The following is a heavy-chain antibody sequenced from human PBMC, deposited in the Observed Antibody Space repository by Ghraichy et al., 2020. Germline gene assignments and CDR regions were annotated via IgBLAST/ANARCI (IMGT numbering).Heavy chain of an antibody. J-gene: IGHJ3*02. CDR1: GGSISSYY. Sequence: SEILSLTCTVSGGSISSYYWSWIRQPPGKGLDWIGYIYYSGSTNYNPSLKSRVPISVDTSKNQFSLKLSSVTAADTAVYYCARDPYGTGAFDIWGQGKMVTVSS. CDR2: IYYSGST. D-gene: IGHD1-14*01. CDR3: ARDPYGTGAFDI. V-gene: IGHV4-59*01.